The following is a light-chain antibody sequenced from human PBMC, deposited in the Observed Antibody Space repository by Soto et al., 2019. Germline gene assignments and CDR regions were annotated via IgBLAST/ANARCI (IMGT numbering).Light chain of an antibody. CDR2: ASS. V-gene: IGKV1-5*01. CDR1: QSISNW. J-gene: IGKJ1*01. Sequence: DIQMTPSPSTLSASVGDRVTITFRASQSISNWLAWFQQKPGKAPTVLIYASSTLQTGVPSRFSGSGSGTDFSLTISSLHPEDVATYYCQQVDSYPRTFGQGTKVDIK. CDR3: QQVDSYPRT.